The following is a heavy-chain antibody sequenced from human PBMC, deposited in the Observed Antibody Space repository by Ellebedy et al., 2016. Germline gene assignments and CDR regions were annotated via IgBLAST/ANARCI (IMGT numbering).Heavy chain of an antibody. V-gene: IGHV4-59*02. CDR1: GVSVSSDY. Sequence: SETLSLTCNVSGVSVSSDYWNWILRPPGKGLEWIGYVFNTGTTNYNPSLKGRVTMSVDTSKGQFSLRLTSVTAADTAVYYCAKWNGGWYAFEVWGQGTMVTVSS. D-gene: IGHD6-19*01. CDR3: AKWNGGWYAFEV. CDR2: VFNTGTT. J-gene: IGHJ3*01.